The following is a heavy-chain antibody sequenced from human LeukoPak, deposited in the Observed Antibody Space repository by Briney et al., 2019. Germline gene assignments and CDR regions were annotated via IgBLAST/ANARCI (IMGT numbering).Heavy chain of an antibody. Sequence: GGSLRLSCAASGFTFSSYAMSWVRQAPGKGLEWVSAISGSGGSTYYADSVKGRFTISRDNAKNSLYLQMNSLRAEDTAVYYCARVFSGGDVLWEYFDYWGQGTLVTVSS. CDR2: ISGSGGST. CDR1: GFTFSSYA. J-gene: IGHJ4*02. V-gene: IGHV3-23*01. D-gene: IGHD4-17*01. CDR3: ARVFSGGDVLWEYFDY.